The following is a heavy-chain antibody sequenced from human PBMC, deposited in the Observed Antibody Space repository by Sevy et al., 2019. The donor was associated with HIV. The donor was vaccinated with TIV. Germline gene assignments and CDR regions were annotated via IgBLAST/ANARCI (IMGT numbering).Heavy chain of an antibody. D-gene: IGHD1-1*01. CDR1: GFSFSNYW. CDR3: AGYNNLGY. J-gene: IGHJ4*02. V-gene: IGHV3-7*01. Sequence: GESLKISCAVSGFSFSNYWMSWVRQAPGKGLEGVANIKEEGSEKHYVDSGKGRFTISRGNTKNSLFLQMNSMRAEDTALYYCAGYNNLGYWGQGTLVTVSS. CDR2: IKEEGSEK.